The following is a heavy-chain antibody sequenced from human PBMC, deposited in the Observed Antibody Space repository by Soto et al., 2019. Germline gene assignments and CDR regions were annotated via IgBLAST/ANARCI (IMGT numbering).Heavy chain of an antibody. J-gene: IGHJ4*02. CDR3: ARDRRGYSYGYWYFDY. D-gene: IGHD5-18*01. CDR1: GYTFTSYY. Sequence: ASVKVSCKASGYTFTSYYMHWVRQAPGQGLEWMGIINPSGGSTSYAQKFQGRVTMTGDTSTSTVYMELSSLRSEDTAVYYCARDRRGYSYGYWYFDYWGQGTLVTVSS. CDR2: INPSGGST. V-gene: IGHV1-46*01.